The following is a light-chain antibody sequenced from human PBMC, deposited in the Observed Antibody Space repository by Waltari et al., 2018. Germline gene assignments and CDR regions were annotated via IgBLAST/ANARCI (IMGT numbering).Light chain of an antibody. CDR2: SNS. CDR1: ISNIGGNA. J-gene: IGLJ1*01. CDR3: ATWDDSLNGFYV. Sequence: QSVLTQPPSASGTPGQRVTISCSGSISNIGGNAVNWYQHLPGTAPKLLIYSNSQRPSVVPDRFSGSTSGTSASLAISELQSGDEADYYCATWDDSLNGFYVFGTGTKVTVL. V-gene: IGLV1-44*01.